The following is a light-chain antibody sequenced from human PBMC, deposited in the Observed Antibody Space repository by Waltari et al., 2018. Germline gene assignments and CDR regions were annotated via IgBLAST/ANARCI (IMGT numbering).Light chain of an antibody. CDR1: QTILDTYDKNY. CDR2: WAS. Sequence: IVMTQSPHSLAVSLGARVTISCRSSQTILDTYDKNYLAWHQQKPGQSPRLLIYWASTREFGVPDRFSGSGSGTDFTLTISGLQAEDVAVYYCQQYFNTPITFGGGTKVEIK. CDR3: QQYFNTPIT. J-gene: IGKJ4*01. V-gene: IGKV4-1*01.